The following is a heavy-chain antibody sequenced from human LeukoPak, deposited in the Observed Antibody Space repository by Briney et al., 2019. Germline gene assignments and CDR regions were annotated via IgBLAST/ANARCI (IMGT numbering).Heavy chain of an antibody. Sequence: GGSLRLSCTASGFNFSNYWMHWVRQAPGKGLVWVSRLNTGGNSTIYAASVKGRFIISRYNSKNPLYLEMNSLRAEDTAVYYCARDYYYDSSGYWDYYFDYWGQGTLVSVSS. CDR1: GFNFSNYW. CDR3: ARDYYYDSSGYWDYYFDY. D-gene: IGHD3-22*01. CDR2: LNTGGNST. V-gene: IGHV3-74*01. J-gene: IGHJ4*02.